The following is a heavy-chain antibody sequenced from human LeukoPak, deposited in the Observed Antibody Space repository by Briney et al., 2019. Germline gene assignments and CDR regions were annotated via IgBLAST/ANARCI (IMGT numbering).Heavy chain of an antibody. CDR3: AKDRVVVPAAAFDY. Sequence: GGSLRLSCAASGCTFSSYAMSWVRQAPGKGLEWVSAISGSGDSTYYGDSVKGRFTISRDNSKNTLYLQMNSLRAEDTAVYYCAKDRVVVPAAAFDYWGQGTLVTVSS. CDR2: ISGSGDST. D-gene: IGHD2-2*01. J-gene: IGHJ4*02. CDR1: GCTFSSYA. V-gene: IGHV3-23*01.